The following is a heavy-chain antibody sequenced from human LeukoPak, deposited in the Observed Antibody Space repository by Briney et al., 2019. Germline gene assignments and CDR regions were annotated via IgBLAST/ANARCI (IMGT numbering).Heavy chain of an antibody. V-gene: IGHV2-5*02. D-gene: IGHD3-22*01. CDR1: GFSLTTGSVG. CDR2: INWAEQK. CDR3: AHRRDSSGYQYRYWFAP. J-gene: IGHJ5*02. Sequence: VPTPVNPTQTLTLTCTVSGFSLTTGSVGVGWIRQPPGKAVEWLALINWAEQKVYSPSLESRLSITWDSTKNQLDLTMSNVDTMDTATYYCAHRRDSSGYQYRYWFAPWGQGTLVTVPS.